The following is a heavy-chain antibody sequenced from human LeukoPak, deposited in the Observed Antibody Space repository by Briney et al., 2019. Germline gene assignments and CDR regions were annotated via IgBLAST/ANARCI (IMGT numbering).Heavy chain of an antibody. CDR3: AGGYGDYSSLGY. D-gene: IGHD4-17*01. CDR1: GFTFTNYA. CDR2: IRGSGRGT. J-gene: IGHJ4*02. Sequence: PGGSLRLSCAASGFTFTNYAMNWVRQAPGKGLEWVSLIRGSGRGTDYADSAKGRFTISRDNSKNILYLQMNSLRAEDTAVYYCAGGYGDYSSLGYWGQGTLVTVSS. V-gene: IGHV3-23*01.